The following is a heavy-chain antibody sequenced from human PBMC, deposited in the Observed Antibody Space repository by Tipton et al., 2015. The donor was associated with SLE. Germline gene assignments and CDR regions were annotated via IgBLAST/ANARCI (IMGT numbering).Heavy chain of an antibody. Sequence: SLRLSCAASGFTFSSYEMNWARQAPGKGLEGVSYISSRGSTIYYADSVKGRFTISRDNAKNSLYLQMNSLRAEDTAVYYCASRGYGSGSYYFDYWGQGTLVTVSS. V-gene: IGHV3-48*03. CDR2: ISSRGSTI. D-gene: IGHD3-10*01. J-gene: IGHJ4*02. CDR3: ASRGYGSGSYYFDY. CDR1: GFTFSSYE.